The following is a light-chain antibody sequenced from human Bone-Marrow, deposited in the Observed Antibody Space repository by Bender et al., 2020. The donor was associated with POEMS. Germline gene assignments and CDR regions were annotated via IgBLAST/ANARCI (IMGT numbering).Light chain of an antibody. CDR1: SFNIGTNH. CDR2: RSN. CDR3: SSYAGTNNV. J-gene: IGLJ1*01. V-gene: IGLV1-47*01. Sequence: QSMLTQPPSVSGTPGQTVTISCSGTSFNIGTNHVYWYQQLPGMAPKLLIYRSNYRSSGVPDRFSGSKSGNTASLTVSGLQAEDEADYYCSSYAGTNNVFGTGTKVTVL.